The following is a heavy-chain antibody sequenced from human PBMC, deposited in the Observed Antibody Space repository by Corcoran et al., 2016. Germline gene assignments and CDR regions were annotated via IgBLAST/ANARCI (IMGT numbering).Heavy chain of an antibody. CDR2: IYYSGST. V-gene: IGHV4-39*07. Sequence: QLQLQESGPGLVKPSETLSLTCTVSGGAISSSSYDWGWIRQPPGKGLEWIGSIYYSGSTYYNPSLKSRVTIAVDTSKNQFSLKLSSVTAADTAVYYCARDSYEVGEVDVWGQGTTVTVSS. J-gene: IGHJ6*02. CDR3: ARDSYEVGEVDV. CDR1: GGAISSSSYD. D-gene: IGHD3-10*01.